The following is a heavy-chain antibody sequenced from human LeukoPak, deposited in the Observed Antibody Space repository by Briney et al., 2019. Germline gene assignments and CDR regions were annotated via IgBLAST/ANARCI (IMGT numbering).Heavy chain of an antibody. CDR1: GFSFSTYW. CDR2: IKQDGSEK. V-gene: IGHV3-7*04. Sequence: GGSLRLSCAASGFSFSTYWMSWVRQAPGKGLEWVANIKQDGSEKYYVDSVKGRFTIPRDNAKNSLYLQMNSLRVEDTAVYYCARAWSYSTGWYNYWGQGTLVTVSS. J-gene: IGHJ4*02. D-gene: IGHD6-19*01. CDR3: ARAWSYSTGWYNY.